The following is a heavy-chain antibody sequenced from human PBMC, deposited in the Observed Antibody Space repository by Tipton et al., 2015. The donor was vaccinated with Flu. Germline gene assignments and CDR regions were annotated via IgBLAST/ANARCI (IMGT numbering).Heavy chain of an antibody. CDR3: ARGGVLWCPRD. D-gene: IGHD4/OR15-4a*01. Sequence: TLSLTCTVSGGSISSGSHYWGWVRQPPGKGLEWIGSFYYSGSTYYNPSLKSRVTISVDTSKNQFSLRLSSVTAADTAVYYCARGGVLWCPRDWGQGTLVTVSS. V-gene: IGHV4-39*07. J-gene: IGHJ4*02. CDR2: FYYSGST. CDR1: GGSISSGSHY.